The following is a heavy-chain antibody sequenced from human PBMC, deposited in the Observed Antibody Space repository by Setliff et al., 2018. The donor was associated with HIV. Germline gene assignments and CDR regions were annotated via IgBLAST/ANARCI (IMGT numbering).Heavy chain of an antibody. CDR2: IISKTDGGTT. CDR3: TTEALAAFDY. D-gene: IGHD6-13*01. Sequence: PGESLKISCAASEFTFSNAWMSWVRQAPGKGLEWVGRIISKTDGGTTDYAAPVKGRFTISRDDSKNTLYLQMNSLKTEDTAVYYCTTEALAAFDYWGQGTLVTVSS. CDR1: EFTFSNAW. J-gene: IGHJ4*02. V-gene: IGHV3-15*01.